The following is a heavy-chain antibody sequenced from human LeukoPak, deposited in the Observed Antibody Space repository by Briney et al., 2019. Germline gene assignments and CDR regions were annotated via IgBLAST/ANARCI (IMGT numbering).Heavy chain of an antibody. J-gene: IGHJ4*02. D-gene: IGHD3-16*01. CDR3: ARCYVCDYVDY. CDR2: IKQDGSEK. Sequence: GGSLRLSCAASGFTFSSYWMSWVRQAPGKGLEWVANIKQDGSEKYYVDSVKGRFTIYRDNAKNSLYLQMNRLRAEDTAVYYCARCYVCDYVDYWGLGTLVTVSS. V-gene: IGHV3-7*01. CDR1: GFTFSSYW.